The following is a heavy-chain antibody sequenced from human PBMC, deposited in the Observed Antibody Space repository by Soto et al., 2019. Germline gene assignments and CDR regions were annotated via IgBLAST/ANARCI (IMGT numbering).Heavy chain of an antibody. J-gene: IGHJ4*02. CDR1: GYTFDTYG. CDR3: ARMAPWSDGFCYSRPLDS. D-gene: IGHD2-21*02. V-gene: IGHV1-18*01. CDR2: ITPNNGDT. Sequence: QVQLLQSGAEVKKPGASVKVSCKASGYTFDTYGISWVRQAPGQGLEWMGWITPNNGDTNYAQKIQGRVTLTTDTATTTAYLEVSSLRSDDTAVYYCARMAPWSDGFCYSRPLDSWGQGKLVTVSS.